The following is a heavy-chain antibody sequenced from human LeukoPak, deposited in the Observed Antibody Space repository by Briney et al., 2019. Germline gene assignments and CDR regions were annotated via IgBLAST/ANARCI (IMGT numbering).Heavy chain of an antibody. J-gene: IGHJ4*02. CDR2: ISGSGGST. CDR3: AKRLSWNYAGGEFDY. CDR1: GFTFSSYA. Sequence: GGSLRLSCTASGFTFSSYAMSWVRQAPGKGLERVSPISGSGGSTYYAESVKGRFTISRDNSKNTLNLQMNSLRAEDTAVYYCAKRLSWNYAGGEFDYWGQGTLVTVSS. V-gene: IGHV3-23*01. D-gene: IGHD1-7*01.